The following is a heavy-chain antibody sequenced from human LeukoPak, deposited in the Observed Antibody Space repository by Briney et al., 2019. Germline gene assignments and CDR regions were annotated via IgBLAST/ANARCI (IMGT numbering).Heavy chain of an antibody. CDR2: IHTSGNS. CDR3: AREGSATARPFVSNDY. Sequence: SETLSLTCTVSGGSISTYYWSWIRQPAGKGLEWIGRIHTSGNSDYNPSLKSQVTMSVDTSKNQFSLKVRSVTAADTAVYYCAREGSATARPFVSNDYWGQGTLVTVSS. D-gene: IGHD6-6*01. V-gene: IGHV4-4*07. CDR1: GGSISTYY. J-gene: IGHJ4*02.